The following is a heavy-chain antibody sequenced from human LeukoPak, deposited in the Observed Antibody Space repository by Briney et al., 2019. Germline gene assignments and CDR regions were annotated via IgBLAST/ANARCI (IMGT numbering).Heavy chain of an antibody. D-gene: IGHD3-22*01. CDR2: IKGEGSEK. CDR1: VFTFSSYR. V-gene: IGHV3-7*01. J-gene: IGHJ4*02. CDR3: ANSAYDSSGYMGY. Sequence: GGYLRLSCAAAVFTFSSYRLSWVRQAPWKGLEWVGNIKGEGSEKYYVDSVKGRFTISRDNAKNSLYLQMNSLRAEDTAVYYCANSAYDSSGYMGYWGQGTLVTVSS.